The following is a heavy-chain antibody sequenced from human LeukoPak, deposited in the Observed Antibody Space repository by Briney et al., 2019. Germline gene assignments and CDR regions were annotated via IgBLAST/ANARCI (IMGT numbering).Heavy chain of an antibody. D-gene: IGHD3-9*01. CDR2: ISSSSSYI. CDR1: GFTFSSYS. Sequence: SGGSLRLSCAASGFTFSSYSMNWVRQAPGKGLEWVSSISSSSSYIYYADSVKGRFTISGDNAKNSLYLQMNSLRAEDTAVYYCAREGYYDILTGHDLPLDYWGQGTLVTVSS. V-gene: IGHV3-21*01. J-gene: IGHJ4*02. CDR3: AREGYYDILTGHDLPLDY.